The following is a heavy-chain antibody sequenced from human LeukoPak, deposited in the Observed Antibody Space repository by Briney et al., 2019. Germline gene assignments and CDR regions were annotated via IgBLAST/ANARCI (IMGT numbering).Heavy chain of an antibody. CDR2: IYYSGSS. CDR1: GGSISSYY. D-gene: IGHD6-13*01. CDR3: ARDLGSSWYDAFDI. V-gene: IGHV4-59*01. J-gene: IGHJ3*02. Sequence: PSETLSLTCTVSGGSISSYYWSWIRQPPGKGLEWIGDIYYSGSSNYNPSLKSRVTISVDTSKNQFSLKLSSVTAADTAVYYCARDLGSSWYDAFDIWGQGTMVTVSS.